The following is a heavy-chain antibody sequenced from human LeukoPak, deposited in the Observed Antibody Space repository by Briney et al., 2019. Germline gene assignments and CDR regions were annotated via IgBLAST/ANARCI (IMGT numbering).Heavy chain of an antibody. CDR3: ATPELGIDVGDF. CDR2: IYPSDSDS. CDR1: GYSFTNHW. J-gene: IGHJ4*02. D-gene: IGHD7-27*01. V-gene: IGHV5-51*01. Sequence: GESLKISCKGSGYSFTNHWIGWVPQMPGKGLEWMGIIYPSDSDSRYSTSLQGQATFSADKSITTAYLQWTSLKTSDTAMYFCATPELGIDVGDFWGQGTLVTVCS.